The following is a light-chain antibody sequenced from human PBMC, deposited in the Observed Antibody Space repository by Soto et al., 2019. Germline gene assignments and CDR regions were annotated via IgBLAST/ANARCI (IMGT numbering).Light chain of an antibody. Sequence: EIVLTQSPATLSLSPGERATLSCRASQSVSSSLAWYQQNPGQAPRLLIYDASNRATGIPARFSGSGSGTDFTLTISSLEPEDFAVYYCQQRSNWPLTFGGGTKVEIK. J-gene: IGKJ4*01. CDR3: QQRSNWPLT. CDR1: QSVSSS. CDR2: DAS. V-gene: IGKV3-11*01.